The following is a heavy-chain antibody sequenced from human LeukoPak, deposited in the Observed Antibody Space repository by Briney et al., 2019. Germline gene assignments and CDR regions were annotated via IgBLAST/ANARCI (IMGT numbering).Heavy chain of an antibody. CDR1: GFTFSSYW. J-gene: IGHJ6*03. CDR3: ARVLRYFDWLPGHMDV. D-gene: IGHD3-9*01. CDR2: IKQDGSEK. V-gene: IGHV3-7*04. Sequence: GGSLRLSCAASGFTFSSYWMSWVRQAPGKGREWVANIKQDGSEKYYVDSVKGRFTISRDNAKNSLYLQMNSLRAEDTAVYYCARVLRYFDWLPGHMDVWGKGTTVTVSS.